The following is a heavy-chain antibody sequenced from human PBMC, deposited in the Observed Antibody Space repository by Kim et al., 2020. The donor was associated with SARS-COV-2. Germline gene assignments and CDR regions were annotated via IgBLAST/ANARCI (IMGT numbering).Heavy chain of an antibody. Sequence: SVKGRFTISRDNSKNSLYLQMNSLRTEDTALYYCAKDMSGYKYYYYGMDVWGQGTTVTVSS. CDR3: AKDMSGYKYYYYGMDV. J-gene: IGHJ6*02. V-gene: IGHV3-43*01. D-gene: IGHD5-12*01.